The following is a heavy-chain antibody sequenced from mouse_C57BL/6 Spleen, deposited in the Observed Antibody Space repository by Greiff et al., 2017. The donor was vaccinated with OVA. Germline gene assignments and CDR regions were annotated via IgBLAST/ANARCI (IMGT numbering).Heavy chain of an antibody. V-gene: IGHV1-64*01. CDR3: ARQLGSSDYYAMDY. CDR1: GYTFTSYW. CDR2: IHPNSGST. D-gene: IGHD1-1*01. J-gene: IGHJ4*01. Sequence: VQLQQPGAELVKPGASVKLSCKASGYTFTSYWMHWVKQRPGQGLEWIGMIHPNSGSTNYNEKFKSKATLTVDKSSSTAYMQLSSLTSEDSAVYYCARQLGSSDYYAMDYWGQGTSVTVSS.